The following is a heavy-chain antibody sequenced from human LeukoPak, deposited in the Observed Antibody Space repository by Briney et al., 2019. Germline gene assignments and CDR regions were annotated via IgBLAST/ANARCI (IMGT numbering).Heavy chain of an antibody. CDR2: IYSGGST. CDR3: AKDKASSRGLI. CDR1: EFSVGSNY. Sequence: GGSLRLSCAASEFSVGSNYMTWVRQAPGKGLEWVSLIYSGGSTYYADSVKGRFTISRDNSKNTLYLQMNSLRAEDTAVYYCAKDKASSRGLIWGQGTLVTVSS. J-gene: IGHJ4*02. V-gene: IGHV3-66*01. D-gene: IGHD6-13*01.